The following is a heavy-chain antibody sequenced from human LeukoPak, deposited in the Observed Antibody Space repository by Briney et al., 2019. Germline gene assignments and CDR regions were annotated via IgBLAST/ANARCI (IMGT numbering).Heavy chain of an antibody. Sequence: GGSLRLSCAASGFTFSSYAMSWVRQAPGKGLEWVSAISGSGGDTYYADSVKGRFTISRDNSKNTLYLQMSSPRAEDTAVYYCAKDLGSVVTPPSLDFWGQGTLVTVSS. CDR2: ISGSGGDT. V-gene: IGHV3-23*01. CDR3: AKDLGSVVTPPSLDF. J-gene: IGHJ4*02. CDR1: GFTFSSYA. D-gene: IGHD4-23*01.